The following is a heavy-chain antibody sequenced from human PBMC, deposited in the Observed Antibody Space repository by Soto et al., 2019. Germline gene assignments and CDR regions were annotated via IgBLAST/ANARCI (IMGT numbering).Heavy chain of an antibody. CDR2: ISWNSGSI. Sequence: EVQLVESGGGLVQPGRSLRLSCAASGFTFDDYAMHWVRQAPGKGLEWVSGISWNSGSIGYADSVKGRFTISRDNAKNSLYLQMNSLRAEDTALYYCAKDIASSPHNYFDYWGQGTLVTVSS. CDR3: AKDIASSPHNYFDY. V-gene: IGHV3-9*01. CDR1: GFTFDDYA. J-gene: IGHJ4*02. D-gene: IGHD6-6*01.